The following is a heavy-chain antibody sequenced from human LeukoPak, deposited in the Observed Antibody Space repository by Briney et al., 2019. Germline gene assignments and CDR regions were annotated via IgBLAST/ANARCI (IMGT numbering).Heavy chain of an antibody. CDR2: IKEDGSEK. V-gene: IGHV3-7*01. CDR1: GFTFSTYW. CDR3: ARLAVRSPDY. J-gene: IGHJ4*02. D-gene: IGHD6-19*01. Sequence: GGSLRLSCAASGFTFSTYWMSWVRQAPGKGLEWVAAIKEDGSEKYYVDSVEGRFTISRDNAKNSLYLQMNSLRAEDTAVYYCARLAVRSPDYWGQGILVTVSS.